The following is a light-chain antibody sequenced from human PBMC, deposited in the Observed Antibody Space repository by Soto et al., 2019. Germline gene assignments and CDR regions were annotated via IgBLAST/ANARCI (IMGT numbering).Light chain of an antibody. CDR1: QSISSSY. J-gene: IGKJ2*01. CDR2: AAS. Sequence: EIVLTQSPGTLSLSPGEGGTLSCRASQSISSSYLAWYQQKPGQSPRLLFYAASSRATGVPDRFSGSGSGTDFTLTINRLEPEDFAVYYCQLYGGSHMFSFGQGTKLEIK. CDR3: QLYGGSHMFS. V-gene: IGKV3-20*01.